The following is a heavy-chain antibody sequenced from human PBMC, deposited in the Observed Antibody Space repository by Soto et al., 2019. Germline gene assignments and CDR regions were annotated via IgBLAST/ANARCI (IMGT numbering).Heavy chain of an antibody. CDR2: TSTFNGEA. V-gene: IGHV1-18*01. D-gene: IGHD3-10*01. CDR1: GYSFTSTG. J-gene: IGHJ4*02. Sequence: QVQLVQSGAEVKKPGASVKVSCKASGYSFTSTGISWVRQAPGQGPEWRGWTSTFNGEAKYAQKLQGRVTMTTDPSTTKAYMELRTLTSDDTAVYYCARDLDGSGSYFTDYWGQGPLVTVAS. CDR3: ARDLDGSGSYFTDY.